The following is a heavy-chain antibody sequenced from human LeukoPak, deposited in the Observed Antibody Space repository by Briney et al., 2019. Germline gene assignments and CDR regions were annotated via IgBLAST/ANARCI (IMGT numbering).Heavy chain of an antibody. CDR2: IYRSGST. CDR1: GYSISSGHY. J-gene: IGHJ6*03. CDR3: ARGDCSSTICYSPMDV. D-gene: IGHD2-2*01. V-gene: IGHV4-38-2*02. Sequence: NPSETLSLTCTVSGYSISSGHYWVWIRQTPGKGLEWIGSIYRSGSTNYNPSLKSRVTISVDTSKNQFSLKVNSVTAADTALYYCARGDCSSTICYSPMDVWGKGTTVTVSS.